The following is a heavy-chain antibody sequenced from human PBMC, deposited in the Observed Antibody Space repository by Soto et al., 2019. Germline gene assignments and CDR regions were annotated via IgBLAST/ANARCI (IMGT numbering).Heavy chain of an antibody. D-gene: IGHD4-17*01. CDR1: GFTFSSYS. J-gene: IGHJ4*02. Sequence: EVQLVESGGGLVKPGGSLRLSCAASGFTFSSYSMNWVRQAPGKGLEWVSSISSSSSYIYYAHSVKGRFTISRDNAKNSLYLQMNSLRAEDTAVYYCARGNYGDYSAYWGQGTLVTVSS. CDR3: ARGNYGDYSAY. CDR2: ISSSSSYI. V-gene: IGHV3-21*01.